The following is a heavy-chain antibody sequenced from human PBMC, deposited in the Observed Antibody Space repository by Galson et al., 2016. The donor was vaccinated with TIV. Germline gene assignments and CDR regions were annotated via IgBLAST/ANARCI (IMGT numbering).Heavy chain of an antibody. CDR1: GFTFEYSA. J-gene: IGHJ3*01. Sequence: SLRLSCAASGFTFEYSAMHWVRLSPRKGLEWVSHISWNSGFIAYADSVKGRFTTSRDNAKKSLYPQMNNVRAEDTAFYYCVKEMGDPYDAFDLWGQGTMVTVSS. V-gene: IGHV3-9*01. D-gene: IGHD3-16*01. CDR2: ISWNSGFI. CDR3: VKEMGDPYDAFDL.